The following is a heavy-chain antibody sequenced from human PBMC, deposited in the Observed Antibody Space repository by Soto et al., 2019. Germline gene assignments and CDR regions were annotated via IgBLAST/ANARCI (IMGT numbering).Heavy chain of an antibody. V-gene: IGHV3-33*01. CDR2: VWYDGGNK. CDR3: VRAAGYSGNDYVYYYGMDV. D-gene: IGHD5-12*01. J-gene: IGHJ6*02. Sequence: QVQLVESGGGVVQPGRSLRLSCAASGFTFSSYGMHWVRQAPGKGLEWVALVWYDGGNKYYADFVKGRFTISRDNSKNTLYLQMNSLRDEDTAVYYCVRAAGYSGNDYVYYYGMDVWGQGTTVTVS. CDR1: GFTFSSYG.